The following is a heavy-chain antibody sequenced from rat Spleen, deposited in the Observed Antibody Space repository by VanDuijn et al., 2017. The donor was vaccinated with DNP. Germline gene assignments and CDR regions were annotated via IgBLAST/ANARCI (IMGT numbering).Heavy chain of an antibody. CDR2: TFYDGSGS. V-gene: IGHV5S10*01. CDR3: TPYYGYY. D-gene: IGHD1-7*01. J-gene: IGHJ2*01. Sequence: EVQLVESGGGLVQPGRSLKLSCAASGFTFSDYNMAWVRQAPKKGLEWVANTFYDGSGSHFRDSVKGRFTISRDNAKSTLHLQMDSLRSEDSATYYCTPYYGYYWGQGVMVTVSS. CDR1: GFTFSDYN.